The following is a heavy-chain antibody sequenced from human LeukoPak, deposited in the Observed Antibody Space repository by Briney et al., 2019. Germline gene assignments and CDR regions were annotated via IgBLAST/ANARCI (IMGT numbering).Heavy chain of an antibody. Sequence: SETLSLTCTVSGGSISSSSYYWGWIRQPPGKGLEWIGSISYSGSTYYNPSLKSRVTISVDTSKNPFSLKLSSVTAADTAVYNCARHKAYGDSYLNWFDPWGQGTLVTVSS. J-gene: IGHJ5*02. CDR3: ARHKAYGDSYLNWFDP. D-gene: IGHD4-17*01. V-gene: IGHV4-39*01. CDR2: ISYSGST. CDR1: GGSISSSSYY.